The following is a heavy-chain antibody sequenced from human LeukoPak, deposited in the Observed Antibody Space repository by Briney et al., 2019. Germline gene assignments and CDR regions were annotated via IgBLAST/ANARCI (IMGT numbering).Heavy chain of an antibody. J-gene: IGHJ4*02. D-gene: IGHD3-16*01. CDR2: MNPNSANT. CDR3: ARDNDSRDPPHFDY. Sequence: ASVKVSCKASGYTFTSYDINWVRQATGQGLEWMGWMNPNSANTGYAQKFQGRVTMTRDTSISTAYMELSRLRSDDTAVYYCARDNDSRDPPHFDYWGQGTLVTVSS. CDR1: GYTFTSYD. V-gene: IGHV1-8*02.